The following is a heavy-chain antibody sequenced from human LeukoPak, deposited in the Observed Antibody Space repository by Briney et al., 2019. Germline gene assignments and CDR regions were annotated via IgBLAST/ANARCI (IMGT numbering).Heavy chain of an antibody. CDR3: AKGTYSSSSYYYYYMDV. CDR1: GFTFSSYA. Sequence: GGSLRLSCAASGFTFSSYAMSWVRQPPGKGLEWVSSLSGWGGSTYYAHPVKGRFTISRDNSKNPLYLQMHTLRAEDTAVYYCAKGTYSSSSYYYYYMDVWGKGTTVTVSS. J-gene: IGHJ6*03. V-gene: IGHV3-23*01. D-gene: IGHD6-6*01. CDR2: LSGWGGST.